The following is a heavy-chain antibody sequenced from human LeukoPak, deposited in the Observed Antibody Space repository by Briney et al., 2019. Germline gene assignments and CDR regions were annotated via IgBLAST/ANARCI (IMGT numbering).Heavy chain of an antibody. Sequence: ASVKVSCKASGYTFTSYGISWVRQAPGQGLEWMGWISAYNGNTNYAQKLQGRVTMTTDTSTSTAYMELRSLRSDDTAVYYCARDRYYYDSSGYYPDFDYWGQETLVTVSS. CDR1: GYTFTSYG. J-gene: IGHJ4*02. V-gene: IGHV1-18*01. CDR2: ISAYNGNT. D-gene: IGHD3-22*01. CDR3: ARDRYYYDSSGYYPDFDY.